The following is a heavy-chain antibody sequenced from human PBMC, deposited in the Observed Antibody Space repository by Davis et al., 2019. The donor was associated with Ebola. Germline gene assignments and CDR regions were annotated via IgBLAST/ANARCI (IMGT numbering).Heavy chain of an antibody. CDR2: IKQDGSEK. J-gene: IGHJ4*02. D-gene: IGHD5-12*01. V-gene: IGHV3-7*03. Sequence: GESLKISCAASGFTFSSYWMSWVRQAPGKGLEWVANIKQDGSEKYYVDSVKGRFTISRDNAKNSLSLQMNSLRADDTAVYYCAREASGLDYWGQGTLVTVSS. CDR1: GFTFSSYW. CDR3: AREASGLDY.